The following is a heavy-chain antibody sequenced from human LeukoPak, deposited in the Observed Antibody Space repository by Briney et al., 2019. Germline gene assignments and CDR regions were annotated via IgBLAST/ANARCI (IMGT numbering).Heavy chain of an antibody. D-gene: IGHD2-2*01. Sequence: ASVKVSCKASGYTFTSYYMHWVRQAPGQGLEWMGIINPSGGSTSYAQKFQGRITMTEDTSTDTAYMELSRLRSDDTAVYYCARVAGGYCSSTSCYEGGWFDPWGQGTLVTVSS. V-gene: IGHV1-46*01. CDR3: ARVAGGYCSSTSCYEGGWFDP. CDR1: GYTFTSYY. CDR2: INPSGGST. J-gene: IGHJ5*02.